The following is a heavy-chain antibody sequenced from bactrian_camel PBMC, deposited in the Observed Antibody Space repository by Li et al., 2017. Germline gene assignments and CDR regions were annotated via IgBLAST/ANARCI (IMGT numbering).Heavy chain of an antibody. V-gene: IGHV3S1*01. J-gene: IGHJ6*01. CDR3: AADSPAFGVGGDCPLYPLFGF. CDR1: GFVYTGYC. CDR2: SVSGGVT. Sequence: VQLVESGGGSVQAGGSLRLSCERSGFVYTGYCISWFRQAPGKEREGVATSVSGGVTNYTDSVKGRFTISRDDAKDTLYLQMNNLKPVDTGIYYCAADSPAFGVGGDCPLYPLFGFWGQGTQVTVS. D-gene: IGHD3*01.